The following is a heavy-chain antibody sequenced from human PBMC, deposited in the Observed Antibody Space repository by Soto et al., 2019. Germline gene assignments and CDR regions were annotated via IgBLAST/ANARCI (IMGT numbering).Heavy chain of an antibody. Sequence: GGSLRLSCAASGFSFRNYGMHWVRQVPGKGLEWVAVIWYDGSNKYYADSVKGRFTISRDNSKNTLYLQMNSLRAEDTAVYYCARQYYYGSGSTGDYYYYGMDVWGQGTTVTVSS. CDR2: IWYDGSNK. D-gene: IGHD3-10*01. J-gene: IGHJ6*02. CDR3: ARQYYYGSGSTGDYYYYGMDV. CDR1: GFSFRNYG. V-gene: IGHV3-33*08.